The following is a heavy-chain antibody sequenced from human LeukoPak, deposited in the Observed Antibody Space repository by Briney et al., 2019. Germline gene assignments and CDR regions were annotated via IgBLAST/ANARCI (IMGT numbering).Heavy chain of an antibody. CDR1: GYTITSYA. Sequence: ASLTLTCKASGYTITSYAMHWMRQAPGQRLEWMGWINAGNGNTKYSQKFQGRVTITRDTSASTAYMELSSLRSEDTAVYYCARAWYYYGSGSYYNWFDPWGQGTLVTVSS. J-gene: IGHJ5*02. CDR2: INAGNGNT. D-gene: IGHD3-10*01. CDR3: ARAWYYYGSGSYYNWFDP. V-gene: IGHV1-3*01.